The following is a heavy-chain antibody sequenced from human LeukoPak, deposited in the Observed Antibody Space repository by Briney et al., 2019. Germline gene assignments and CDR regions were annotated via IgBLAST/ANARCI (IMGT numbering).Heavy chain of an antibody. D-gene: IGHD1-26*01. CDR1: GFTLSSYT. CDR3: GRAQVGTPTDC. CDR2: FTSDGNSM. Sequence: PGGSLRLSCAASGFTLSSYTMYWVRQAPGRGLVWVARFTSDGNSMTYADFVKGRFTVSRDIAKNTLYLQMNSLRAEDTAVYYCGRAQVGTPTDCWGQGTLVTVSS. J-gene: IGHJ4*02. V-gene: IGHV3-74*01.